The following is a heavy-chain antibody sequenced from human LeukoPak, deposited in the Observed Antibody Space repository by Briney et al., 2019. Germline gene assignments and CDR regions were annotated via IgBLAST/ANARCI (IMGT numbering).Heavy chain of an antibody. CDR2: MNPNSGNT. D-gene: IGHD4-17*01. V-gene: IGHV1-8*01. CDR1: GYTFTSYD. J-gene: IGHJ4*02. Sequence: ASVKVSCKASGYTFTSYDINWVRQATGQGLEWMGWMNPNSGNTGYAQKFQGRVTMTRNTSISTAYMELSSLRSEDTAVYYCASNYGDYGPDFIDYWGQGTLVTVSS. CDR3: ASNYGDYGPDFIDY.